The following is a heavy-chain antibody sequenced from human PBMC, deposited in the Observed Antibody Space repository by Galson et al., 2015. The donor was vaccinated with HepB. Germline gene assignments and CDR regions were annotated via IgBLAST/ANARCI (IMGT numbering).Heavy chain of an antibody. J-gene: IGHJ3*02. CDR1: GGTFSSYT. V-gene: IGHV1-69*02. D-gene: IGHD1-26*01. CDR3: ARINEKVGATRFLAFDI. CDR2: IIPILGIA. Sequence: SVKVSCKASGGTFSSYTISWVRQAPGQGLEWMGRIIPILGIANYAQKFQGRVTITADKSTSTAYMELSSLRSEDTAVYYCARINEKVGATRFLAFDIWGQGTMVTVSS.